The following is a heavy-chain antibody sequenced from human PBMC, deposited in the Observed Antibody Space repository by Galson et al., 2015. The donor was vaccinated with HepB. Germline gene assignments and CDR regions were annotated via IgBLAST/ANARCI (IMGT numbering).Heavy chain of an antibody. J-gene: IGHJ4*02. Sequence: SLRLSCAASGSTFSSYTMNWVRQAPGKGLEWVSSIGGSYTIYYADSVKGRFTISRDNAKNSLYLQMNSLRDEDTAVYYCARRSSGNSFDYWGRGTLVTVSS. CDR3: ARRSSGNSFDY. CDR2: IGGSYTI. D-gene: IGHD1-26*01. V-gene: IGHV3-48*02. CDR1: GSTFSSYT.